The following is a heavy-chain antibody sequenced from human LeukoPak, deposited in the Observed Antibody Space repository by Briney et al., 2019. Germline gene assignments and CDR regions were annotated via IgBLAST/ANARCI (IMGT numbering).Heavy chain of an antibody. CDR1: GFTFSNYE. J-gene: IGHJ4*02. CDR2: ISSGGTTI. CDR3: ARDRGYLGFDS. Sequence: GGPLRLSCAASGFTFSNYEMNWVRQAPGKGLEWVSYISSGGTTIFYADSVKGRFTISRDNAKNSLYLQMNSLRAEDTAIYYCARDRGYLGFDSWGQGTLVTVSS. D-gene: IGHD3-10*01. V-gene: IGHV3-48*03.